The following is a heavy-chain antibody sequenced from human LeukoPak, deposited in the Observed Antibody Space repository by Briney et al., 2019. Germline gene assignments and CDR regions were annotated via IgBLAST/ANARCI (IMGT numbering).Heavy chain of an antibody. CDR1: GGSISGYF. V-gene: IGHV4-59*12. CDR3: ARYSCTTPACYNFDF. J-gene: IGHJ4*02. D-gene: IGHD2-2*02. CDR2: IYYSGST. Sequence: KPSETLSLTCTVSGGSISGYFWSWIRQPPGKGLEWIGYIYYSGSTNYNPSLKSRVTISVDTSKNQFSLKLSSVTAADTAVYYCARYSCTTPACYNFDFWGEGTLVSVSS.